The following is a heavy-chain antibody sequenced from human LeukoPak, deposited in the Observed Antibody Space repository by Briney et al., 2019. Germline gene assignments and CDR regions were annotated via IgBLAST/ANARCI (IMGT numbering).Heavy chain of an antibody. Sequence: GGSLRLSCAASGFTFSSYAMSWVRQAPGKGLEWVSAISGSGGSTYYADSVKGRFTISRDNSKNTLYLQMNSLRAEDAAVYYFAKDRAYSGSYYGLPDYWGQGTLVTVSS. D-gene: IGHD1-26*01. V-gene: IGHV3-23*01. J-gene: IGHJ4*02. CDR1: GFTFSSYA. CDR2: ISGSGGST. CDR3: AKDRAYSGSYYGLPDY.